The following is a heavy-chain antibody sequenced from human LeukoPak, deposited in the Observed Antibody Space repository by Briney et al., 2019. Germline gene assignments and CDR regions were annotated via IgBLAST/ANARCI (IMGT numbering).Heavy chain of an antibody. D-gene: IGHD3-9*01. V-gene: IGHV3-30-3*01. CDR1: GFTVSSNY. CDR2: ISYDGSNK. J-gene: IGHJ4*02. Sequence: GGSLRLSCAASGFTVSSNYMSWVRQAPGKGLEWVAVISYDGSNKYYADSVKGRFTISRDNSKNTLYLQMNSLRAEDTAVYYCARESYDILTGYYLDYWGQGTLVTVSS. CDR3: ARESYDILTGYYLDY.